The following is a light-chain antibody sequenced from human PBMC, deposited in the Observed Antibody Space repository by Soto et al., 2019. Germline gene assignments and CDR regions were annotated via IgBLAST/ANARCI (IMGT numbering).Light chain of an antibody. CDR3: QQGFSIPPLT. Sequence: DTQMTQSPSAMSASVGDRVTIACRASQSISSFLNWYQQKPGKAPVLLISAASSLQSGVPSRFSGSGSGTDFTLTISSLQPEDFATYYCQQGFSIPPLTFGGGTKV. J-gene: IGKJ4*01. CDR1: QSISSF. CDR2: AAS. V-gene: IGKV1-39*01.